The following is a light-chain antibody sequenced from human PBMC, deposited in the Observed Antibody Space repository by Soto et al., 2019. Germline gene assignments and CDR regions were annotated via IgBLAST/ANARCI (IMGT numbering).Light chain of an antibody. Sequence: DMPMTQSPSMSSASVGDRVTITCRASQSISTWLAWYQQKPGKAPKLLIYKASSLESGVPSRFSGSGSGTEFTLTISSLQPDDFATYYCQQYKGVSLLTFGGGDKVEI. CDR2: KAS. CDR1: QSISTW. J-gene: IGKJ4*01. V-gene: IGKV1-5*03. CDR3: QQYKGVSLLT.